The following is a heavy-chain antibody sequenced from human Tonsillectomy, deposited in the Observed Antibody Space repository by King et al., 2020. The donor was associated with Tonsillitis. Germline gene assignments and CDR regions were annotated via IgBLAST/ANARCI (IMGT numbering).Heavy chain of an antibody. J-gene: IGHJ4*02. CDR2: ISSSSSYI. Sequence: VQLVESGGGLVKPGGSLRLSCAASGFTFSSYSMNCVRQAPGKGLEWVSSISSSSSYIYYADSVKGRFTISRDNAKNSLYLQMNRLRAEETAVYYCARDPLRGQVVPAAMNLFPSTDAYWGQGPLVTVSS. CDR3: ARDPLRGQVVPAAMNLFPSTDAY. CDR1: GFTFSSYS. D-gene: IGHD2-2*01. V-gene: IGHV3-21*01.